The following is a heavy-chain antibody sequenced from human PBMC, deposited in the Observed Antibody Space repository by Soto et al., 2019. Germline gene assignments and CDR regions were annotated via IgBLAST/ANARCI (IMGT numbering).Heavy chain of an antibody. D-gene: IGHD1-7*01. Sequence: SETLSLTCAVSGGSISSSNWWSWVRQPPGKGLEWIGEIYHSGSTNYNPSLKSRVTISVDKSKNQFSLKLSSVTAADTAVYYCARVGRAVTGTKLYRGYYGMDVWGQGTTVTVSS. V-gene: IGHV4-4*02. CDR2: IYHSGST. CDR1: GGSISSSNW. CDR3: ARVGRAVTGTKLYRGYYGMDV. J-gene: IGHJ6*02.